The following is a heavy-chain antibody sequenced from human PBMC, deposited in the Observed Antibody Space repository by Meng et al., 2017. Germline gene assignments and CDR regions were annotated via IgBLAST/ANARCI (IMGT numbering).Heavy chain of an antibody. V-gene: IGHV4-61*01. J-gene: IGHJ4*02. CDR3: ARGLTYYYDSSGYYFDY. Sequence: QVQMQESGQGLVRPSETLSLTCTVSGGSVSSGSYYWSWIRQPPGKGLEWIGYIYYSGSTNYNPSLKSRVTISVDTSKNQFSLKLSSVTAADTAVYYCARGLTYYYDSSGYYFDYWGQGTLVTVSS. CDR2: IYYSGST. CDR1: GGSVSSGSYY. D-gene: IGHD3-22*01.